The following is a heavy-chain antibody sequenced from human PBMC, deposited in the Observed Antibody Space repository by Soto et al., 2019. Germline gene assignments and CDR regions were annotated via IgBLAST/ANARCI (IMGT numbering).Heavy chain of an antibody. Sequence: QVQLVQSGAEVKKPGASVKVSCKASGYTFTSYGISWVRQAPGQGLEWMGWISAYNGNTHYAQNLQGIVTMTTDTATSTAYMELRSLRSDDTAVYYFARAAHFGDYQFDYWSQGTLVTVSS. CDR1: GYTFTSYG. V-gene: IGHV1-18*04. CDR3: ARAAHFGDYQFDY. D-gene: IGHD4-17*01. J-gene: IGHJ4*02. CDR2: ISAYNGNT.